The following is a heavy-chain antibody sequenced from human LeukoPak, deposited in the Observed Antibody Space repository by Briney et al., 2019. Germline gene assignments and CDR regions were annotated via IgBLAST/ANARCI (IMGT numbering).Heavy chain of an antibody. CDR3: ARVGSGYDDYYYYGMDV. Sequence: GASVKVSCKASGYTFTGYYMHWVRQAPGQGLEWMGRIIPILGIANYAQKFQGRVTITADKSTSTAYMELSSLRSEDTAVYYCARVGSGYDDYYYYGMDVWGQGTTVTVSS. V-gene: IGHV1-69*04. CDR1: GYTFTGYY. CDR2: IIPILGIA. J-gene: IGHJ6*02. D-gene: IGHD5-12*01.